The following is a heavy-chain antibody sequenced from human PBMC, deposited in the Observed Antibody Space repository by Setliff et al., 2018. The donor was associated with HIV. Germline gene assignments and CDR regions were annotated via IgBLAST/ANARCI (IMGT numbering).Heavy chain of an antibody. CDR2: IKSKTDGGTI. D-gene: IGHD6-19*01. V-gene: IGHV3-15*01. CDR3: SAWFLGY. Sequence: GSLRLSCAASGFTFSHAWMSWVRQAPGKGLERVAHIKSKTDGGTINYAAAVEGRFTISRDDSKNTLYLQMNSLKTEDTAVYFCSAWFLGYWGQGTVVTVSS. CDR1: GFTFSHAW. J-gene: IGHJ4*02.